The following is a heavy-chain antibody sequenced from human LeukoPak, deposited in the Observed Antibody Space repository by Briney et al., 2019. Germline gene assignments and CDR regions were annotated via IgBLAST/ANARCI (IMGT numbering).Heavy chain of an antibody. CDR1: GDSISSTYYY. V-gene: IGHV4-39*07. CDR2: IYYSGST. Sequence: SETLSLTCTVSGDSISSTYYYWGWIRQPPGKGLEWIGSIYYSGSTNYNPSLKSRVTISVDTSKNQFSLKLSSVTAADTAVYYCARSLRTAAPDYWGQGTLVTVSS. J-gene: IGHJ4*02. D-gene: IGHD3-16*01. CDR3: ARSLRTAAPDY.